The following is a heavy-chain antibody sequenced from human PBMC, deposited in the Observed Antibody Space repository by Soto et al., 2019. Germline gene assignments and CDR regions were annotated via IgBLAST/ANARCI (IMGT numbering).Heavy chain of an antibody. CDR2: INPSGGST. V-gene: IGHV1-46*01. Sequence: GASVKVSCKASGYTFTSYYMHWVRQAPGQGLEWMGIINPSGGSTSYAQKFQGRVTMTRDTSTSTVYMELSSLRSEDTAVYYCAIDLSPKGVAYDAFAIWGQGTMVTVS. D-gene: IGHD3-3*01. J-gene: IGHJ3*02. CDR3: AIDLSPKGVAYDAFAI. CDR1: GYTFTSYY.